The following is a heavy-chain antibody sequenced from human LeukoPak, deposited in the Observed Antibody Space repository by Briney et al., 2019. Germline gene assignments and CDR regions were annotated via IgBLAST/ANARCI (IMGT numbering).Heavy chain of an antibody. V-gene: IGHV1-8*03. D-gene: IGHD2-2*02. CDR2: MNPNSGNT. Sequence: GASVKVSCKASGYTFTSYDINWVRQATGQGLEWMGWMNPNSGNTGYAQKFQGRVTNTRNTSINTAYMELSSLRSEDTAVYYCARVCRSTSCHNDAFDIWGQGTMVTVSS. CDR3: ARVCRSTSCHNDAFDI. J-gene: IGHJ3*02. CDR1: GYTFTSYD.